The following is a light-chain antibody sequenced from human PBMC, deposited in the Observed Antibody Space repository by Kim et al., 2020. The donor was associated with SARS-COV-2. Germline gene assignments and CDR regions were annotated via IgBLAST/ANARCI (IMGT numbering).Light chain of an antibody. CDR2: GAS. J-gene: IGKJ1*01. Sequence: SPGETATPSCRASESVRTNLAWYQQKPGQAPRLLIYGASTRATGVPARFSGSGSGTEFTLTINSLQSEDFAVYYCQQSNNWPPWTFGEGTKVDIK. CDR1: ESVRTN. V-gene: IGKV3-15*01. CDR3: QQSNNWPPWT.